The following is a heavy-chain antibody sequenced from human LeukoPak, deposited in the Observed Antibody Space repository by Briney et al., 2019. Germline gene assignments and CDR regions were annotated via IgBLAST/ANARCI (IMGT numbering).Heavy chain of an antibody. CDR2: ISSSSSYI. D-gene: IGHD3-9*01. V-gene: IGHV3-21*01. CDR1: GFTFSSYS. CDR3: ARFEQDDILTGYYLPFYY. Sequence: PGGSLRLSCAASGFTFSSYSMNWVRQAPGKGLEWVSSISSSSSYIYYADSVKGRFTISRDNAKNSLYLQMNSLRAEDTAVYYCARFEQDDILTGYYLPFYYWGQGTLVTVSS. J-gene: IGHJ4*02.